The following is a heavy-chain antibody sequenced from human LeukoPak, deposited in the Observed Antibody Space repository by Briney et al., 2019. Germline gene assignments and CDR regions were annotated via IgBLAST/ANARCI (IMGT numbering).Heavy chain of an antibody. J-gene: IGHJ4*02. CDR3: ARDSTYYYDSSGYYLNEY. V-gene: IGHV3-11*04. CDR2: ISSSGSTI. D-gene: IGHD3-22*01. Sequence: GGSLRLSCAASGFTFSDYYMSWIRQAPGKGLEWVSYISSSGSTIYYADSVKGRFTISRDNAKNSLYLQMNSLRAEDTAVYYCARDSTYYYDSSGYYLNEYWGQGTLVTVSS. CDR1: GFTFSDYY.